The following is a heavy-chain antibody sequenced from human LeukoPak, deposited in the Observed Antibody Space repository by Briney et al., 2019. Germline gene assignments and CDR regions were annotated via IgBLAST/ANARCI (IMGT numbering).Heavy chain of an antibody. CDR1: GLTFTSSA. CDR2: IVVGSGNT. V-gene: IGHV1-58*01. CDR3: AAPDTAKSWYYYGMDV. J-gene: IGHJ6*04. Sequence: TSVKVSCKASGLTFTSSAVQWVRQARGQRLEWIGWIVVGSGNTNYAQKFQERVTITRDMSTSTAYMELSSLRSEDTAVYYCAAPDTAKSWYYYGMDVWGKGTTVTVSS. D-gene: IGHD5-18*01.